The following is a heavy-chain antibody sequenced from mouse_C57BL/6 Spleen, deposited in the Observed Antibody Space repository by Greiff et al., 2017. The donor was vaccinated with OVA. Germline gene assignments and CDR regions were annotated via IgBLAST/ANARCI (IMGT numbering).Heavy chain of an antibody. V-gene: IGHV1-78*01. CDR1: GYTFTDHT. Sequence: VKLVESDAELVKPGASVKISCKVSGYTFTDHTIHWMKQRPEQGLEWIGYIYPRDGSTKYNEKFKGKATLTADKSSSTAYMQLNSLTSEDSADYFCAREVGNYYGSSYDYYAMDYWGQGTSVTVSS. J-gene: IGHJ4*01. CDR2: IYPRDGST. CDR3: AREVGNYYGSSYDYYAMDY. D-gene: IGHD1-1*01.